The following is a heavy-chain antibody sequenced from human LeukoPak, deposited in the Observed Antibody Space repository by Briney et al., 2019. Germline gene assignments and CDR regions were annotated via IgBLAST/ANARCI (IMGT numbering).Heavy chain of an antibody. CDR1: GFTFSGSA. Sequence: GGSLRLSCAAPGFTFSGSAMHWVRQASGKGLEWVGRIRSKANSYATAYAASVKGRFTISRDDPKNTAYLQMNSLKTEDTAVYYCTFTVAGTFDYWGQGTLVTVSS. CDR3: TFTVAGTFDY. CDR2: IRSKANSYAT. D-gene: IGHD6-19*01. V-gene: IGHV3-73*01. J-gene: IGHJ4*02.